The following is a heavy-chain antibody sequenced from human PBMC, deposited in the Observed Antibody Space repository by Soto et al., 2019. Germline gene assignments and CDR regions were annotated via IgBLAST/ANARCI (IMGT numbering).Heavy chain of an antibody. CDR2: ISAYNGNT. V-gene: IGHV1-18*04. J-gene: IGHJ4*02. Sequence: QVELVQSGAEMKKPGASVKVSCKASGGAYPTYGVSWVRQAPGPGLEWMGWISAYNGNTNYAQKFQGRVTLTTDTSTSTAYMELRSLRSDETAVYYCANTRVGVRNSWYFDYWGQGTLVTVSS. D-gene: IGHD6-13*01. CDR3: ANTRVGVRNSWYFDY. CDR1: GGAYPTYG.